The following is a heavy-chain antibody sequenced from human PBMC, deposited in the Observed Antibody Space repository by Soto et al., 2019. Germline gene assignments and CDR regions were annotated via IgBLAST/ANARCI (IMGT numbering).Heavy chain of an antibody. V-gene: IGHV4-59*01. Sequence: SETLSLTCTVSGGSIRSYYWSWIRQPPGKGLEWIGYVYHSGTTNYNPSLKSRVTISVDTSKSQFSLKLTSVTAADTAVYYCARDPDEYGGNSQTFDIWGQGTMVTVSS. D-gene: IGHD4-17*01. CDR2: VYHSGTT. CDR3: ARDPDEYGGNSQTFDI. J-gene: IGHJ3*02. CDR1: GGSIRSYY.